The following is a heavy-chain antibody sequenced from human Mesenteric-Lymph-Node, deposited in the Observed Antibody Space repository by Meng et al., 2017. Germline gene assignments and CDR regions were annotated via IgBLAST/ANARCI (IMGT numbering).Heavy chain of an antibody. D-gene: IGHD3-10*01. CDR1: GGSISSYY. Sequence: QGQLQGSGPGPVKPSETLSLTCTVSGGSISSYYWNWIRQPPGKGLEWIGNIYYSGSTNYNPSLKSRVTISVDTSKNQFSLKLSSVTAADTAVYYCARASSPRDWFDPWGQGTLVTVSS. V-gene: IGHV4-59*01. J-gene: IGHJ5*02. CDR2: IYYSGST. CDR3: ARASSPRDWFDP.